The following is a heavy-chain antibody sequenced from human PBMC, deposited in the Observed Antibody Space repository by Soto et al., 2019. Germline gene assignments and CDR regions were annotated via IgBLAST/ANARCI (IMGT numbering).Heavy chain of an antibody. CDR2: IYYSGST. CDR3: ARGLSVTLFDY. V-gene: IGHV4-31*03. D-gene: IGHD5-18*01. J-gene: IGHJ4*02. Sequence: QVQLQESGPGLVKPSQTLSLTCTVSGGSISSGGYYWTWIRQYPGKGLEWIGYIYYSGSTFYNPSIRSRVSISVDTSKNHFSLNLSSVTAADAAVYYCARGLSVTLFDYWGQGTLVTVSS. CDR1: GGSISSGGYY.